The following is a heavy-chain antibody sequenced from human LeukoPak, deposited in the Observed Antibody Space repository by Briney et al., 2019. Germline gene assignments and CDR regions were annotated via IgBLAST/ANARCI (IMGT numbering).Heavy chain of an antibody. D-gene: IGHD3-10*01. V-gene: IGHV4-59*12. J-gene: IGHJ4*02. CDR3: ATRVRGVTRPYYFDY. Sequence: SETLSLTCTVSGGSISSYYWSWIRQPPGKGLEWIGYIYYSGSTNYNPSLKSRVTISVDTSKNQFSLKLSSVTAADTAVYYCATRVRGVTRPYYFDYWGQGILVTVSS. CDR2: IYYSGST. CDR1: GGSISSYY.